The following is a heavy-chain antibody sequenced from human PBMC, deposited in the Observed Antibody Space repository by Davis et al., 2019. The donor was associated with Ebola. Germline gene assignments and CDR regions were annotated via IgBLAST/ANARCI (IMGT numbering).Heavy chain of an antibody. Sequence: PGGSLRLSCKGSGYSFTSYWIGWVRQMPGKGLEWMGIIYPGDSDTRYSPSFQGQVTISADKSISTAYLQWSSLKASDTAMYYCARLLAAAGLHVNYGMDVWGQGTTVTVSS. CDR1: GYSFTSYW. V-gene: IGHV5-51*01. D-gene: IGHD6-13*01. CDR2: IYPGDSDT. J-gene: IGHJ6*02. CDR3: ARLLAAAGLHVNYGMDV.